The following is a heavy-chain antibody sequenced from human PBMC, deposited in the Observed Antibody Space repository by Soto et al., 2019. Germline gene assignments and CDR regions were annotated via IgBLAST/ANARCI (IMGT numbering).Heavy chain of an antibody. V-gene: IGHV4-59*02. D-gene: IGHD3-16*01. J-gene: IGHJ4*02. CDR2: ISYSGSN. CDR1: GGSVSSHD. Sequence: GTLSLPCTVSGGSVSSHDWTWLRQTPGKGLEWIGYISYSGSNYYNPSLKSRVTISANTSRNQFSLKLSSVIAADTAVYYCARADPDASVGYWGQGTLGTVS. CDR3: ARADPDASVGY.